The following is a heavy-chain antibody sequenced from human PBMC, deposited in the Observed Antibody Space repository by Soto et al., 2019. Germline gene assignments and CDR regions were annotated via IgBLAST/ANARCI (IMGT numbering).Heavy chain of an antibody. D-gene: IGHD5-12*01. CDR3: VKVGGYDGYEPLDK. V-gene: IGHV3-30*18. Sequence: ESGGGVVQPGRSLRLSCAASVFTFSNYVMHWVRQAPGKGLEWVAVISDDGSNTYYADSVKGRFTISRDNPKNTLYLQMNSLRAEDTAVYYCVKVGGYDGYEPLDKWGQGTLVTVSS. J-gene: IGHJ4*02. CDR1: VFTFSNYV. CDR2: ISDDGSNT.